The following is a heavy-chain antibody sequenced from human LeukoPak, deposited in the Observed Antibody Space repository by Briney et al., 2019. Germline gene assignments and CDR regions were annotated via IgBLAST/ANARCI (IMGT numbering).Heavy chain of an antibody. CDR1: GFTFSSYW. CDR2: IKQDGSEK. J-gene: IGHJ5*02. CDR3: ARVVYYYGSGSYPNWFDP. Sequence: GRSLRLSCAASGFTFSSYWMSWVRQAPGKGLEWVANIKQDGSEKYYVDSVKDRFTISRDNAKNSLYLQMNSLRAEDTAVYYCARVVYYYGSGSYPNWFDPWGQGTLVTVSS. V-gene: IGHV3-7*01. D-gene: IGHD3-10*01.